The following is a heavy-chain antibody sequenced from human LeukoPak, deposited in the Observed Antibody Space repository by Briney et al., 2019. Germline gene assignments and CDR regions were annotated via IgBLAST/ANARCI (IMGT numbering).Heavy chain of an antibody. J-gene: IGHJ5*02. CDR2: ISADNGNT. CDR3: ARLAAAGTRWFDP. Sequence: ASVKVSCKASGFNFSNYGISWVRQAPGQGLEWMGWISADNGNTNYAQKFQDRVTMTTDTSTSTAYMELRSPRSDDTAVYYCARLAAAGTRWFDPWGQGTLVTVSS. D-gene: IGHD6-13*01. CDR1: GFNFSNYG. V-gene: IGHV1-18*01.